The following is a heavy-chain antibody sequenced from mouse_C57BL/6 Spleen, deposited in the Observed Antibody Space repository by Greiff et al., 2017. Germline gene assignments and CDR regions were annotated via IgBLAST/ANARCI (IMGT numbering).Heavy chain of an antibody. CDR2: LYWDDDK. J-gene: IGHJ3*01. V-gene: IGHV8-12*01. CDR3: ARRHDGYYGGFAY. D-gene: IGHD2-3*01. CDR1: GFSLSTSGMG. Sequence: QVTLKESGPGILQSSQTLSLSCSFSGFSLSTSGMGVSSIRQPSGKGLEWLAYLYWDDDKRYNPSLKTRPTISKDSSRNQVFSKITSGDTADTATDYCARRHDGYYGGFAYWGQGTLVTVSA.